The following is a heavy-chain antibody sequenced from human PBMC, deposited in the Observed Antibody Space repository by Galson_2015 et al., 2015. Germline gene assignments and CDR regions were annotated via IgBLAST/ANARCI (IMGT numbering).Heavy chain of an antibody. Sequence: SLRLSCAASGFTFSRYGIHWVRQAPGKGLEWVAVIWYDGSSQFYADSVKGRFIISRDNSRNTLYLQMSSLRAEDTAVYYCSQVGTGWAFDIWGQGTMVTVSS. CDR1: GFTFSRYG. D-gene: IGHD7-27*01. V-gene: IGHV3-33*06. CDR2: IWYDGSSQ. CDR3: SQVGTGWAFDI. J-gene: IGHJ3*02.